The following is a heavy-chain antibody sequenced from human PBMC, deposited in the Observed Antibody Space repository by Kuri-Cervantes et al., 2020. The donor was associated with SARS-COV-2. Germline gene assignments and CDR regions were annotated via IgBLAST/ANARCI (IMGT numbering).Heavy chain of an antibody. D-gene: IGHD6-19*01. Sequence: GSSLRFSGAPSGFTFSGHWIHWVRQAPGKGLVWVSRINPDGSYTNNADSVKGRFTLSRDNAKNMLYLQMSSLRAEDTAVYYCATPHKRLAYSSGWYFMDSWGQGTLVTVSS. CDR3: ATPHKRLAYSSGWYFMDS. V-gene: IGHV3-74*01. J-gene: IGHJ4*02. CDR2: INPDGSYT. CDR1: GFTFSGHW.